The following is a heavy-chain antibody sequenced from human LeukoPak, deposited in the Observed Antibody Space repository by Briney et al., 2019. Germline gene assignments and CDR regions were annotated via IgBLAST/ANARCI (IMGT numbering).Heavy chain of an antibody. Sequence: PGGSLRLSCVASGFTFSNAWMSWVRQAPGKGLEWVGRIKSKTDGGTTDYAAPVKGRFTISRDDSKNTLYLQMNSLKTEDTAVYYCTTVTGYSGYYYGVYFDYWGQGNLVTVSS. CDR2: IKSKTDGGTT. D-gene: IGHD5-12*01. CDR1: GFTFSNAW. CDR3: TTVTGYSGYYYGVYFDY. J-gene: IGHJ4*02. V-gene: IGHV3-15*01.